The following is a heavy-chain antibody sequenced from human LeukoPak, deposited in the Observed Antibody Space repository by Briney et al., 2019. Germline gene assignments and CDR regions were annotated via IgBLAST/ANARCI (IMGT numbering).Heavy chain of an antibody. J-gene: IGHJ4*02. CDR2: INPNSGGT. CDR3: ARDQSVSFRFSEPPDPLTDY. D-gene: IGHD5/OR15-5a*01. V-gene: IGHV1-2*02. CDR1: GYTFTGYY. Sequence: ASVKVSCKASGYTFTGYYMHWVRQAPGQGLEWMGWINPNSGGTNYAQKFQGRVTMTRDMSTSTDYMELSSLRSEDTAIYYCARDQSVSFRFSEPPDPLTDYWGQGTLVTVSS.